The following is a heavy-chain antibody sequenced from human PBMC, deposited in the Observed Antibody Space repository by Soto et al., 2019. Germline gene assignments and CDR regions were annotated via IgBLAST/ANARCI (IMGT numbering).Heavy chain of an antibody. CDR2: IYPGDSDT. D-gene: IGHD2-2*01. V-gene: IGHV5-51*01. CDR3: ARLMADIVVVPAALDY. CDR1: GYSFTSYW. Sequence: PGESLKISCKGSGYSFTSYWIGWVRQMPGKGLEWTGIIYPGDSDTRYSPSFQGQVTISADKSISTAYLQWSSLKASDTAMYYCARLMADIVVVPAALDYWGQGTLVTVSS. J-gene: IGHJ4*02.